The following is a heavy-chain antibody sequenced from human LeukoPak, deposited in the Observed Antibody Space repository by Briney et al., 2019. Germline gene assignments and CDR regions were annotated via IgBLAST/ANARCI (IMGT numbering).Heavy chain of an antibody. D-gene: IGHD3-9*01. J-gene: IGHJ4*02. CDR3: ARERYYDILTGSYYFDY. CDR2: INHSGST. V-gene: IGHV4-34*01. CDR1: GGSFSGYY. Sequence: SETLSLTCAVYGGSFSGYYWSWIRQPPGKGLEWIGEINHSGSTNYNPSLKSRVTISVETSKNQFSLKLSSVTAADTAVYYCARERYYDILTGSYYFDYWGQGTLVTVSS.